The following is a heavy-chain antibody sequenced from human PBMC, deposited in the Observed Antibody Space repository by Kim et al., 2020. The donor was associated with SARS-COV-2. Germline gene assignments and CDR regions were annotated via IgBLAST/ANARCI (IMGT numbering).Heavy chain of an antibody. CDR2: IRGGGDRT. J-gene: IGHJ1*01. CDR3: AKVTSGGSGWFEYFQH. CDR1: GFTFNSYA. V-gene: IGHV3-23*01. Sequence: GGSLRLSCAASGFTFNSYAMSWVRQAPGKGLEWVSGIRGGGDRTSYADSVKGRFTISRDNSKNTLYLQMDSLRAEDTAVYYCAKVTSGGSGWFEYFQHWGQGTLVTVSS. D-gene: IGHD6-19*01.